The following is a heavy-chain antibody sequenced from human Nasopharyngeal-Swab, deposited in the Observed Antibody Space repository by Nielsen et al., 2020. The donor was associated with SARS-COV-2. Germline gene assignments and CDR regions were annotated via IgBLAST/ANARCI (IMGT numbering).Heavy chain of an antibody. D-gene: IGHD3-16*01. Sequence: GESLKISCGASGFTFSSYTMSWVRQAPGRGLEWVSAITGSGDATNYADSVKGRFTISRDNSENTLSLQMNSLRVEDTAVYYCEGAWGWGQGTLVTVSS. CDR3: EGAWG. V-gene: IGHV3-23*01. CDR2: ITGSGDAT. J-gene: IGHJ4*02. CDR1: GFTFSSYT.